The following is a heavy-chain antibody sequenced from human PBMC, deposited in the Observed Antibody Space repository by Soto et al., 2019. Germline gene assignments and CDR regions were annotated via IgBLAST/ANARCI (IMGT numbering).Heavy chain of an antibody. Sequence: ASVKVSCKVSGYTLTELSMHWVRQAPGKGLEWMGGFDPEDGETIYAQKFQGRVTMTEDTSTDTAYMELSSLRSEDTAVYYCATDLGGSGSLYYFDYWGQGSLVTVSS. D-gene: IGHD3-10*01. CDR1: GYTLTELS. V-gene: IGHV1-24*01. CDR2: FDPEDGET. J-gene: IGHJ4*02. CDR3: ATDLGGSGSLYYFDY.